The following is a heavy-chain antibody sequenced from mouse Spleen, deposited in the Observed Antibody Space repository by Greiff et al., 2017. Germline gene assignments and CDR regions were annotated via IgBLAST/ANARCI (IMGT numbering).Heavy chain of an antibody. J-gene: IGHJ3*01. V-gene: IGHV1-52*01. CDR2: IDPSDSET. Sequence: QVQLQQPGAELVRPGSSVKLSCKASGYTFTSYWMHWVKQRPIQGLEWIGNIDPSDSETHYNQKFKDKATLTVDKSSSTAYMQLKSLTSEDSAVYYCARVLGLSWFAYWGQGTLVTVSA. D-gene: IGHD3-1*01. CDR3: ARVLGLSWFAY. CDR1: GYTFTSYW.